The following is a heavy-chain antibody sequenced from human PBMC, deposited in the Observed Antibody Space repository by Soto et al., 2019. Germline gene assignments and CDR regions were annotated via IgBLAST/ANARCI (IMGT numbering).Heavy chain of an antibody. J-gene: IGHJ6*02. D-gene: IGHD3-3*01. V-gene: IGHV3-30-3*01. Sequence: QVQLVESGGGVVQPGRSLRLSCAASGFTFSGYAMHWVRQAPGKGLEWVAVISYDGSNKYYADSVKGRFTISRDNSKNTLYLQMNSLRAEDTAVYYCARDLWRGPNYDFWSGYYPYYYYGMDVWGQGTTVTVSS. CDR2: ISYDGSNK. CDR1: GFTFSGYA. CDR3: ARDLWRGPNYDFWSGYYPYYYYGMDV.